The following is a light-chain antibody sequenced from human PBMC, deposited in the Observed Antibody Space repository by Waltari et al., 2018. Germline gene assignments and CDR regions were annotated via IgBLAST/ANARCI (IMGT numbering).Light chain of an antibody. J-gene: IGKJ5*01. Sequence: DIEMTQSPSSLSASAGERATISCRASQDISNNLSWYQQKPGKAPRLLIYDVSKMEAGIAARFSGSGSRADFTLIINDVQPEDFATYYCQQYDSLTLLTFGQGTRLE. CDR1: QDISNN. CDR2: DVS. V-gene: IGKV1-33*01. CDR3: QQYDSLTLLT.